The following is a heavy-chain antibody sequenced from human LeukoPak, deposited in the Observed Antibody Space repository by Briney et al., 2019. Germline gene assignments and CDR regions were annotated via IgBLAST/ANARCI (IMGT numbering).Heavy chain of an antibody. CDR2: ISSSGSTI. CDR1: GFTFSSYE. Sequence: GGSLRLSCAASGFTFSSYEMNWVRQAPGKGLEWVSYISSSGSTIYYADSVKGRFTISRDNAKNSLYLQMNSLRAEDTAVYYCALRGYSYRLFDYWGQGTLVTVSS. CDR3: ALRGYSYRLFDY. J-gene: IGHJ4*02. V-gene: IGHV3-48*03. D-gene: IGHD5-18*01.